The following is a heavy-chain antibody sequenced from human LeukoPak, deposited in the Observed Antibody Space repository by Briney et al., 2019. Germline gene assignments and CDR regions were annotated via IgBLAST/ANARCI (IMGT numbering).Heavy chain of an antibody. CDR1: GGSTSSSSYY. Sequence: SETLSLTCTVSGGSTSSSSYYWGWIRQPPGKGLEWIGSIYYSGSTYYNPSLKSRVTISVDTSKNQFSLKLSSVTAADTAVYYCARLEGVDYGEIDYWGQGTLVTVSS. J-gene: IGHJ4*02. V-gene: IGHV4-39*01. CDR3: ARLEGVDYGEIDY. CDR2: IYYSGST. D-gene: IGHD4-17*01.